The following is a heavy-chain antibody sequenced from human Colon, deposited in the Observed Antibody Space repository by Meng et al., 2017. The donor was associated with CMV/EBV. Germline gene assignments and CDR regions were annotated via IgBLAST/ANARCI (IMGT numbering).Heavy chain of an antibody. Sequence: GESLKMSCEASGFMFTDYWMHWVRQAPGKGLMWVSRINSDGGDIHYADSVEGRFTISRDNARNILYLQLNSLRVGETAVYYCAGGMYGNVLQNWGRGTLVTVSS. CDR2: INSDGGDI. J-gene: IGHJ1*01. D-gene: IGHD4-11*01. CDR1: GFMFTDYW. CDR3: AGGMYGNVLQN. V-gene: IGHV3-74*01.